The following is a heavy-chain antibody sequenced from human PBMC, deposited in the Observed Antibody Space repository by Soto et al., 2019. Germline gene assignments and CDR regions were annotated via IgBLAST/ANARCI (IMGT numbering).Heavy chain of an antibody. D-gene: IGHD6-13*01. Sequence: ASVKVSCKASGGTFSSYAISWVRQAPGQGLEWMGGIIPIFGTANYAQKFQGRVTITADESTSTAYMELSSLRSEDTAVYYCARAPFLAAAGTANFDYWGQGTLVTVYS. J-gene: IGHJ4*02. CDR1: GGTFSSYA. CDR3: ARAPFLAAAGTANFDY. CDR2: IIPIFGTA. V-gene: IGHV1-69*13.